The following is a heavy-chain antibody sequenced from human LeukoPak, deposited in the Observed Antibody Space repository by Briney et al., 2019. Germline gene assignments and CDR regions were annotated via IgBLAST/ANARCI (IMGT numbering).Heavy chain of an antibody. CDR3: ARFSPPPT. CDR1: GFTLSSYW. CDR2: ISSDGTIT. Sequence: GGSLRLSCAASGFTLSSYWMHWVRQAPGKGLVWVSRISSDGTITNYADSVKGRFTISRDNAKNTLYLQMNSLRVEDTAVSYCARFSPPPTWGQGTLVTVSS. J-gene: IGHJ4*02. V-gene: IGHV3-74*01.